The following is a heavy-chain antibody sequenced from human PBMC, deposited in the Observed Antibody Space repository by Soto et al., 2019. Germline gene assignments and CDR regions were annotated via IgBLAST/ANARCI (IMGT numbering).Heavy chain of an antibody. V-gene: IGHV4-30-2*01. J-gene: IGHJ1*01. CDR2: IFHSAST. CDR3: ARVRITMVVAARGRYFQH. CDR1: GGSISSGGYS. Sequence: SETLSLTCAVSGGSISSGGYSWSWLRQPPGKGLEWIGYIFHSASTYYNPSLKSRVTISVDGSKNHFSLELSSVTAADTAVFYCARVRITMVVAARGRYFQHWGQGTLVTVSS. D-gene: IGHD2-15*01.